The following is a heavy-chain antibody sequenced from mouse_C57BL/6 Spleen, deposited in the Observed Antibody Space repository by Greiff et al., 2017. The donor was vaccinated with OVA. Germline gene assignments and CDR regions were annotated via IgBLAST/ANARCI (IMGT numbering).Heavy chain of an antibody. J-gene: IGHJ4*01. CDR3: APDGSGGGAMDY. D-gene: IGHD3-2*02. Sequence: QVQLQQSGAELARPGASVKMSCKASGYTFTSYTMHWVKQRPGQRLEWIGYINPSSGYTKYNQKFKDKATLTADKSSSTAYMQLSSLTSEDSAVCYCAPDGSGGGAMDYWGQGTSVTVSS. CDR1: GYTFTSYT. CDR2: INPSSGYT. V-gene: IGHV1-4*01.